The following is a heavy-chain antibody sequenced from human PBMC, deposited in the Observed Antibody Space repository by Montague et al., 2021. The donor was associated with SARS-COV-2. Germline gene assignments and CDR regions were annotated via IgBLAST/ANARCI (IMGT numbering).Heavy chain of an antibody. J-gene: IGHJ4*02. CDR1: DGSFSDYS. CDR2: INHRGST. V-gene: IGHV4-34*01. CDR3: ARGRQHINMVVVVVTGGEYYFDF. Sequence: SETLSLTCAVYDGSFSDYSWTWICQPPGRGLEWIGEINHRGSTNYNPSLKSRVTISVDTSGNQFFLKMTSVTAADTAVHYCARGRQHINMVVVVVTGGEYYFDFWGQGTLVAVSS. D-gene: IGHD3-22*01.